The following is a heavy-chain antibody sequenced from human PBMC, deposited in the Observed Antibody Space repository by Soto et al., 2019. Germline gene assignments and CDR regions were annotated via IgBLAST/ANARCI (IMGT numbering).Heavy chain of an antibody. CDR3: ASGSHVPHY. J-gene: IGHJ4*02. D-gene: IGHD6-6*01. CDR1: SGSISSGGYS. V-gene: IGHV4-30-2*06. Sequence: QLQLQESGSGLVKPSQTLSLTCAVSSGSISSGGYSWSWIRQSPGKGLEWIGYISHSGSTYYNPSLKSRVTIPVDRSKTQFSLKLSSVTAADTAVYYCASGSHVPHYWGQGTLVTVSS. CDR2: ISHSGST.